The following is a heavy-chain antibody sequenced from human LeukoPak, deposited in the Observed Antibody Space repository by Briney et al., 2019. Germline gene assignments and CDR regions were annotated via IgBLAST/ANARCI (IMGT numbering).Heavy chain of an antibody. J-gene: IGHJ3*02. CDR1: GFTFSDYY. CDR3: AKETLEWSPPDI. V-gene: IGHV3-11*04. CDR2: ITSSGDTK. Sequence: GGSLRLSCAASGFTFSDYYMSWIRQAPGKGLEWISYITSSGDTKNYADSVKGRFTISRDNSKNTLYLQMNSLRAEDTAVYYCAKETLEWSPPDIWGQGTTVTVSS. D-gene: IGHD3-3*01.